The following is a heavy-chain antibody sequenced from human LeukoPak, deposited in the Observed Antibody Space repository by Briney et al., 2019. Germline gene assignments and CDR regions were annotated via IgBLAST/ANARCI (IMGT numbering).Heavy chain of an antibody. J-gene: IGHJ4*02. CDR2: INWNGGST. CDR3: ARSWYGDSIFDN. D-gene: IGHD4-17*01. CDR1: GFTFDDYG. V-gene: IGHV3-20*04. Sequence: PGGSLRLSCAASGFTFDDYGMSWVRQAPGKGLEWVSGINWNGGSTGYADSVKGRFTISRDNAKSSLYLQMNSLRAEDTALYYCARSWYGDSIFDNWGQGTLVTVSS.